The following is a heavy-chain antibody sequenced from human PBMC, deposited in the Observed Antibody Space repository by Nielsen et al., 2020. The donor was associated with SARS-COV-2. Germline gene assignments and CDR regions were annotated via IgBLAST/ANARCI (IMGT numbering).Heavy chain of an antibody. V-gene: IGHV3-11*04. Sequence: GGSLRLSCAASGFSFSDYFMSWVRQTPGQRLEWVALMSYSGDSAYYADSVRGRFTISRDNAKNSLYLHMSSLTVDDTAVYYCVREEAALGEAFDIWGQGTKVTVSS. CDR2: MSYSGDSA. J-gene: IGHJ3*02. CDR3: VREEAALGEAFDI. CDR1: GFSFSDYF. D-gene: IGHD6-13*01.